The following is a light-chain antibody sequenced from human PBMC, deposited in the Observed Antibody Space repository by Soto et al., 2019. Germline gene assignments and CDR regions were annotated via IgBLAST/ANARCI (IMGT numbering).Light chain of an antibody. CDR2: DAS. Sequence: EIVLTQSPGTLSLSPGARATLSCRASQSVSSYLAWYQQKPGQAPRLLIYDASNRATGIPARFSGSGSGTDFTLTISSLEPEDFAVFYCQHYDSLPITFGQGTRLEIK. V-gene: IGKV3-11*01. CDR3: QHYDSLPIT. CDR1: QSVSSY. J-gene: IGKJ5*01.